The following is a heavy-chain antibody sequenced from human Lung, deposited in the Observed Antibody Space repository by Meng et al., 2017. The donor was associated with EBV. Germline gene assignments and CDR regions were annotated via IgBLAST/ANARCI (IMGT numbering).Heavy chain of an antibody. D-gene: IGHD3-10*01. Sequence: EVQLVESGXXLVKPGGSLRLSGAXSGFTFSSYSMNWVRQAPGKGLEWVSSISSSSSYIYYADSVKGRFTISRDNAKNSLYLQMNSLRAEDTAVYYCARDPFSGYYYGSGSYMGPDFDYWGQGTLVTVSS. CDR3: ARDPFSGYYYGSGSYMGPDFDY. V-gene: IGHV3-21*01. CDR2: ISSSSSYI. J-gene: IGHJ4*02. CDR1: GFTFSSYS.